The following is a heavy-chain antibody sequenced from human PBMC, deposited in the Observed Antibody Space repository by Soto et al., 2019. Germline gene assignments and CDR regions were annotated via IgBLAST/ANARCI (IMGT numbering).Heavy chain of an antibody. J-gene: IGHJ4*02. CDR2: IHHSGST. CDR1: GYPISSGYY. CDR3: ARSSGYVPGGY. Sequence: PSETLSLTCAVSGYPISSGYYWGWIRQPPGKGLEWIGIIHHSGSTYYNPSLRSRITISVGTSKNQFSPKMPSVTAADTAVYYCARSSGYVPGGYWGQGILVTVSS. V-gene: IGHV4-38-2*01. D-gene: IGHD5-12*01.